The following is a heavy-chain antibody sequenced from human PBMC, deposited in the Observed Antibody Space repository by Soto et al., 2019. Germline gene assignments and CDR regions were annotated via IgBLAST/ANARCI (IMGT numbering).Heavy chain of an antibody. Sequence: SETLSLTCAVSGGSISSGGYSWSWIRQPPGKGLEWIGYMYHSGSTYYNPSLKSRVTISIDRSKNQFSLKLSSVTAEDTALYFFASSSFLRSGDLFHGLDVWGQGTTVTVSS. D-gene: IGHD3-10*01. CDR1: GGSISSGGYS. CDR2: MYHSGST. CDR3: ASSSFLRSGDLFHGLDV. V-gene: IGHV4-30-2*01. J-gene: IGHJ6*02.